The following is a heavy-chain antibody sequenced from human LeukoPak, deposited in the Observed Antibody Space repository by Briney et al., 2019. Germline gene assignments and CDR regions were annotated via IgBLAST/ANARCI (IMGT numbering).Heavy chain of an antibody. J-gene: IGHJ6*03. V-gene: IGHV1-18*01. D-gene: IGHD2-21*02. CDR2: INPNSGGT. Sequence: ASVKVSCKASGGTFSSYAISWVRQAPGQGLEWMGWINPNSGGTNYAQKFQGRVSMTADTSTSTAYMELRSLTSDDTAVYYCARTEKTYCGGVCDNYYMGVRGKGTTVTVSS. CDR1: GGTFSSYA. CDR3: ARTEKTYCGGVCDNYYMGV.